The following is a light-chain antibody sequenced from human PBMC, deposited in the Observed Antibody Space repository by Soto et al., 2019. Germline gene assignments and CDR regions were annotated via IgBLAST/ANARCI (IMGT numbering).Light chain of an antibody. Sequence: EIAMTQSPATLSVSPGERATLSCRASQSVSNNLAWYQQKPGQAHRLLIYRASTRATGIPARFSGSGSGTEFTLTISSLQSEDFAVYYCQQYNNWPPWTFGQGTKVEIK. CDR1: QSVSNN. V-gene: IGKV3-15*01. CDR3: QQYNNWPPWT. J-gene: IGKJ1*01. CDR2: RAS.